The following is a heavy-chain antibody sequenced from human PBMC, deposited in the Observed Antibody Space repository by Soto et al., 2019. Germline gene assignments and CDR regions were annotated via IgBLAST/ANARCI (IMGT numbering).Heavy chain of an antibody. V-gene: IGHV3-33*01. D-gene: IGHD3-22*01. Sequence: GGSLRVSYAASGVTFSRYGMHWVRHAPYKGLEWVAVIWYDGSNKYYADSVKGRFTISRDNSKNTLYLQMNSLRAEDTAVYYCARGRFYFYSSGYYFDAYAIRGQGAMVT. CDR2: IWYDGSNK. CDR1: GVTFSRYG. CDR3: ARGRFYFYSSGYYFDAYAI. J-gene: IGHJ3*02.